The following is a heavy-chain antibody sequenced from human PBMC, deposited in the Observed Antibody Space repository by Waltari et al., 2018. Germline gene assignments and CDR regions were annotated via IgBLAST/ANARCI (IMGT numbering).Heavy chain of an antibody. CDR2: INACYGNT. Sequence: QVQLVQSGAEVKKPGASVKVSCKASGYTFTSYAMHWVRQAPGQRLEWMGWINACYGNTNYSQKFQGRVTMTRDTSITTVYMELGSLTSDDTAIYYCATGSGHDYWGQGTLVTVSS. V-gene: IGHV1-3*01. CDR1: GYTFTSYA. J-gene: IGHJ4*02. CDR3: ATGSGHDY.